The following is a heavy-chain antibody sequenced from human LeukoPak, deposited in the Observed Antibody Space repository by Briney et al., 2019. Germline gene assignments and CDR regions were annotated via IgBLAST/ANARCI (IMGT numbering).Heavy chain of an antibody. D-gene: IGHD1-14*01. Sequence: SETLSLTCTVSGDSISRGDYYWTWIRQPPGKGLEWIGYIYHNGDTYYNPSLKSRVTISVDTSKNQFSLKLMSVTAADTAVYYCARVPAAFDIWGQGRMVTVSS. V-gene: IGHV4-30-4*01. CDR1: GDSISRGDYY. CDR2: IYHNGDT. J-gene: IGHJ3*02. CDR3: ARVPAAFDI.